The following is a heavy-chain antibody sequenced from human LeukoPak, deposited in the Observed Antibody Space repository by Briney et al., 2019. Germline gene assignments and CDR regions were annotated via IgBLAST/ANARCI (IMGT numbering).Heavy chain of an antibody. D-gene: IGHD3-22*01. V-gene: IGHV7-4-1*02. J-gene: IGHJ3*02. Sequence: ASVKVSCTASGYTFTSYDINWMRQAPGQGLEWMGWINTNTGNPTYAQGFTGRFVFSLHTSVSTAYLQISSLKAEDTAVYYCARHDSSGYYLGAFDIWGQGTMVTVSS. CDR3: ARHDSSGYYLGAFDI. CDR1: GYTFTSYD. CDR2: INTNTGNP.